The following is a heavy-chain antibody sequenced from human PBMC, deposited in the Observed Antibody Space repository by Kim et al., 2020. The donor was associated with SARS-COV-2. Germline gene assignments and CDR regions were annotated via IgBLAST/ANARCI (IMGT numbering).Heavy chain of an antibody. CDR3: AIGRHCSSTSCYRVGYYYYGMDV. CDR1: GGSFSGYY. V-gene: IGHV4-34*01. J-gene: IGHJ6*02. CDR2: INHSGST. Sequence: SETLSLTCAVYGGSFSGYYWSWIRQPPGKGLEWIGEINHSGSTNYNPSLKSRVTISVDTSKNQFSLKLSSVTAADTAVYYCAIGRHCSSTSCYRVGYYYYGMDVWGQGTTVTVSS. D-gene: IGHD2-2*02.